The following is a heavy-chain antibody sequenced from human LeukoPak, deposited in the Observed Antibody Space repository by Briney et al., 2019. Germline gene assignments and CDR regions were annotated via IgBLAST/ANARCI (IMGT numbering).Heavy chain of an antibody. CDR3: AIEVSSYGVFYYMDV. Sequence: ASVKVSCKASGGTFSSYAISWVRQAPGQGLEWMGGIIPIFGTANYAQKFQGRVTITADESTSTAYMELSSLRSEDTAVYYCAIEVSSYGVFYYMDVWGKGTTVTVSS. J-gene: IGHJ6*03. CDR1: GGTFSSYA. CDR2: IIPIFGTA. V-gene: IGHV1-69*13. D-gene: IGHD5-18*01.